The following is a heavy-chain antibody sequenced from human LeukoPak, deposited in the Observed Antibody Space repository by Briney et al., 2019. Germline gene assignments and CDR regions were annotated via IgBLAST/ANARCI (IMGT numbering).Heavy chain of an antibody. J-gene: IGHJ3*02. D-gene: IGHD4-11*01. CDR2: ISSSSSYI. V-gene: IGHV3-21*01. CDR3: AKVDYSNYVRDAFDI. CDR1: GFTFSSYS. Sequence: GGSLRLSCAASGFTFSSYSMNWVRQAPGKGLEWVSSISSSSSYIYYADSVKGRFTISRDNAKNSLYLQMNSLRAEDTAVYYCAKVDYSNYVRDAFDIWGQGTMVTVSS.